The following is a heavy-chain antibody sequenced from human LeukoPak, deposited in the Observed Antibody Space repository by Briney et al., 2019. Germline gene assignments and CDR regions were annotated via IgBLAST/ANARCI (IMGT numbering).Heavy chain of an antibody. V-gene: IGHV3-64D*06. CDR1: GFTFSSYA. Sequence: GGSLRLSCSASGFTFSSYAMHWVRQAPGKGLEYVSAISSNGGSTYYADSVKGRFTISGDNSKNTLYLQMSSLRAEDTAVYYCVKGGDYDILITLGYWGQGTLVTVSS. CDR2: ISSNGGST. D-gene: IGHD3-9*01. J-gene: IGHJ4*02. CDR3: VKGGDYDILITLGY.